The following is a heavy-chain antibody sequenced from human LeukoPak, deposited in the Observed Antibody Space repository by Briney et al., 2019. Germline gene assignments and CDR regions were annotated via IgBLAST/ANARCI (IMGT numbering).Heavy chain of an antibody. CDR3: AKVTSERRYCSGGGCYSPFDY. D-gene: IGHD2-15*01. Sequence: GGSLRLSCAASGVSFSNYAMGWVRQAPGEGLEWVSGLSGSGVTTYSADSVKGRLSSSRDNFKNTLYLQMKSLRAEDTAVYFCAKVTSERRYCSGGGCYSPFDYWGRGTLVTVST. CDR2: LSGSGVTT. CDR1: GVSFSNYA. J-gene: IGHJ4*02. V-gene: IGHV3-23*01.